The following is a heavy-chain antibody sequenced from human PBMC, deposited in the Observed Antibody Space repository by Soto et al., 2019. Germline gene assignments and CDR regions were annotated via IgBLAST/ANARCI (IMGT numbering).Heavy chain of an antibody. V-gene: IGHV3-23*01. CDR2: ISGSVRNT. J-gene: IGHJ4*02. Sequence: EVQLLESGGRLVQPGGYLRLSCAASGFTFSSHAMSWVRQAPGKGLGWVSGISGSVRNTYYADSVKGRFTISSDNSTNTQYLQMSSLRAEDTAFNYCAKRFTIFGVVKLSPDIDYWGQGTLVTVSS. CDR1: GFTFSSHA. D-gene: IGHD3-3*01. CDR3: AKRFTIFGVVKLSPDIDY.